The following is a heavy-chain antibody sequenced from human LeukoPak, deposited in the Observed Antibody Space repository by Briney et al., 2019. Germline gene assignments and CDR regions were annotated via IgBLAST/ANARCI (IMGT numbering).Heavy chain of an antibody. CDR3: AREEEIAAAGTIDFDY. CDR1: GFTFSSYS. CDR2: ISSSSSYI. J-gene: IGHJ4*02. V-gene: IGHV3-21*01. Sequence: GGSLRLSCAASGFTFSSYSMNWVRQAPGKGLEWVSSISSSSSYIYYADSVKGRFTISRDNAKNSLYLQMNSLRAEDTAVYYCAREEEIAAAGTIDFDYWGQGTLVTVSS. D-gene: IGHD6-13*01.